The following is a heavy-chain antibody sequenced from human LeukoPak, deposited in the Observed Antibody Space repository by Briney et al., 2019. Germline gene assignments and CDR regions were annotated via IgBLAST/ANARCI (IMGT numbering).Heavy chain of an antibody. CDR1: GFTFSSYA. D-gene: IGHD1-1*01. V-gene: IGHV3-30-3*01. CDR2: ISYDGSNK. Sequence: PGGSLRLSCAASGFTFSSYAMHWVRQAPGKGLEWVAVISYDGSNKYYADSVKGRFTISRDNSKNTLYLQMNSLRAEDTAVYYCARESTTAPEDGGFDPWGQGTLVTVSS. J-gene: IGHJ5*02. CDR3: ARESTTAPEDGGFDP.